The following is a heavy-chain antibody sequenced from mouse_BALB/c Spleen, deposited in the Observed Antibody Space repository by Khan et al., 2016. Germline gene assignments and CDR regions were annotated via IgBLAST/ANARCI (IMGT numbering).Heavy chain of an antibody. D-gene: IGHD2-4*01. CDR1: GFSLTGFS. V-gene: IGHV2-6-7*01. CDR3: ASYYDYDGGFAY. CDR2: IWGDGST. J-gene: IGHJ3*01. Sequence: VQLQESGPGLVAPSQNLSITCTVSGFSLTGFSVNWVRQPPGKGLEWLGMIWGDGSTDYNSALKSRLSFNKDDSKSQVFLKMNSLQTDDTARYFCASYYDYDGGFAYWGQGTLVTVSA.